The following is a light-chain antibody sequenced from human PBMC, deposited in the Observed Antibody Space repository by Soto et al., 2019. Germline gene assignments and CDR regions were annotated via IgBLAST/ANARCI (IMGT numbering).Light chain of an antibody. Sequence: QSALTQPASVSGSPGQSTTISCTGTSSDVGGYNEVSWYQQRPGKAPKLMIFDVSNRPSGVSNRFSGSKSGNTASLTISGLQAEDEAYYYCSSHAAGSTLIFGGGTKVTVL. CDR1: SSDVGGYNE. J-gene: IGLJ2*01. CDR2: DVS. CDR3: SSHAAGSTLI. V-gene: IGLV2-14*03.